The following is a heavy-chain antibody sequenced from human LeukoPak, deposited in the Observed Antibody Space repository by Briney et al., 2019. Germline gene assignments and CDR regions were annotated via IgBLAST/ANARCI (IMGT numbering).Heavy chain of an antibody. D-gene: IGHD3-3*01. V-gene: IGHV1-8*01. CDR3: ARGPAIYQPDY. J-gene: IGHJ4*02. CDR1: GYTFTSYD. CDR2: MNPNSGNT. Sequence: GASVKVSCKASGYTFTSYDINWVRQATGQGLEWMGWMNPNSGNTGYAQKFQGRVTITADESTSTAYMELSSLRSEDTAVYYCARGPAIYQPDYWGQGTLVTVSS.